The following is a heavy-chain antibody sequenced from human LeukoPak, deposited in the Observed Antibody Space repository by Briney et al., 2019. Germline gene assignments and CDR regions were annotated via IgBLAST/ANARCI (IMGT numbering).Heavy chain of an antibody. J-gene: IGHJ5*02. CDR3: ARGAYGSGSYGDNWFDP. CDR2: ISSSGSTK. D-gene: IGHD3-10*01. CDR1: GFTFSDYY. Sequence: GGSLRLSCAASGFTFSDYYMTWIRQPPGKGLEWISYISSSGSTKYYADSVRGRFTISRDNAKNSLYLQMNSLRAEDTAVYYCARGAYGSGSYGDNWFDPWGQGTLVTVSS. V-gene: IGHV3-11*04.